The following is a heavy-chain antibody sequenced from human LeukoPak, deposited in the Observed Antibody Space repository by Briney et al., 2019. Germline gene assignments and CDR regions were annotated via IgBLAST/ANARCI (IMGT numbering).Heavy chain of an antibody. CDR1: GFTFSSYA. CDR2: ISSNGGST. CDR3: ARETYYYDSSGYYSPPFFDY. Sequence: GGSLRLSCAASGFTFSSYAMHWVRQAPGKGLEYVSAISSNGGSTYYANSVKGRFTISRDNSKNTLYLQMGSLRAEDMAVYYCARETYYYDSSGYYSPPFFDYWGQGTPVTVSS. J-gene: IGHJ4*02. V-gene: IGHV3-64*01. D-gene: IGHD3-22*01.